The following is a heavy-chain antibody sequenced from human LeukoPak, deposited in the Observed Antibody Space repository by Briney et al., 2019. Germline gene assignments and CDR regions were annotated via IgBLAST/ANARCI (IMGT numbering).Heavy chain of an antibody. CDR2: ISAYNGNT. CDR3: ASRDYYDSSGYPDAFDI. Sequence: GASVKVSCKASGYTFTSYGISWVRQAPGQGLEWMGWISAYNGNTNYAQKLQGRVTMTTDTSTGTAYMELRSLRSDDTAVYYCASRDYYDSSGYPDAFDIWGQGTMVTVSS. CDR1: GYTFTSYG. D-gene: IGHD3-22*01. J-gene: IGHJ3*02. V-gene: IGHV1-18*01.